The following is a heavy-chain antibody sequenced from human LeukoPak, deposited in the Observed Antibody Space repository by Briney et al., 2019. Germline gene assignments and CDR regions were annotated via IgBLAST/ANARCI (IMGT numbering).Heavy chain of an antibody. CDR2: IYYSGST. V-gene: IGHV4-61*01. CDR3: ARDRYGSGSYNWFDP. Sequence: PSQTLSLTCSVSGGSISSGSYYWSWIRQPPGKGLEWIGYIYYSGSTNYNPSLKSRVTISVDTSKNQFSLKLSSVTAADTAVYYCARDRYGSGSYNWFDPWGQGTLVTVSS. CDR1: GGSISSGSYY. J-gene: IGHJ5*02. D-gene: IGHD3-10*01.